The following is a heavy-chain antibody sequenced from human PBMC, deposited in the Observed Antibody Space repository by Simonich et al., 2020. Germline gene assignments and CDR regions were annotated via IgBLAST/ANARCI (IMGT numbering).Heavy chain of an antibody. CDR2: IYYSGSN. D-gene: IGHD6-19*01. CDR3: ARVTREWLVFY. V-gene: IGHV4-59*08. CDR1: GGSISSYY. Sequence: QVQLQESGPGLVKPSETLSLTCTVSGGSISSYYWSWIRQPPGKGLEWIGYIYYSGSNNYNPTPKRRVTISVDTSKNQFSLKLSSVTAADTAVYYCARVTREWLVFYWGQGTLVTVSS. J-gene: IGHJ4*02.